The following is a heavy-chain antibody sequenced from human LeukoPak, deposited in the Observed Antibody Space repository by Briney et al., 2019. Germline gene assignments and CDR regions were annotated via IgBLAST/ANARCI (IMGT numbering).Heavy chain of an antibody. CDR2: ISSSGSTI. V-gene: IGHV3-11*04. CDR1: GFTFSDYY. J-gene: IGHJ3*02. D-gene: IGHD2-2*01. CDR3: ARDRGVVVPAPGAFDI. Sequence: GGSLRLSCAASGFTFSDYYVSWIRQAPGKGLEWVSYISSSGSTIYYADSVKGRFTISRDNAKNSLYLQMNSLRAEDTAVYYCARDRGVVVPAPGAFDIWGQGTMVTVSS.